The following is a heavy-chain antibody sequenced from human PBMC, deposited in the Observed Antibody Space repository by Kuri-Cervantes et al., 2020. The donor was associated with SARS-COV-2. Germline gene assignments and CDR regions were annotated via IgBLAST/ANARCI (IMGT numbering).Heavy chain of an antibody. D-gene: IGHD3-22*01. Sequence: LRLSCTVSGGSISSGDYYWSWIRQPPGKGLEWIGYIYYSGSTNYNPSLKSRVTISVDTSKNQFSLKLSSVTAADTAVYYCARMDNSGYSYYFDYWGQGTLVTVSS. CDR2: IYYSGST. V-gene: IGHV4-30-4*01. CDR1: GGSISSGDYY. J-gene: IGHJ4*02. CDR3: ARMDNSGYSYYFDY.